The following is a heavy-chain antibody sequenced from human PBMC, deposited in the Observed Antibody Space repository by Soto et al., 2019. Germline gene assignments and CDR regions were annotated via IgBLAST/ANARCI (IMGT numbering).Heavy chain of an antibody. CDR2: ISPTSGAI. CDR1: GFTFSDYS. Sequence: EVHLVESGGGLVKSGGSLRVSCTASGFTFSDYSMHWVRQAPGKGLEWVSSISPTSGAIYYADSVKGRFTISRDNAENSLFLQMNSLRAEDMAVYSCARGSAHIQVQTFDYWGQGTLVPVSS. J-gene: IGHJ4*02. V-gene: IGHV3-21*01. D-gene: IGHD1-1*01. CDR3: ARGSAHIQVQTFDY.